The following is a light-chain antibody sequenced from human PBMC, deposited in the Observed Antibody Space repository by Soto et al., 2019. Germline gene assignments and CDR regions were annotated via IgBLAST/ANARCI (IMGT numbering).Light chain of an antibody. CDR2: DAS. CDR3: QQRSNWPPLT. V-gene: IGKV3-11*01. J-gene: IGKJ4*01. Sequence: EIVLTQSPATLSLSPGERATLSCRASQSVSSYLAWYQQKPGQAPGLLIYDASNRATGIPARFSGSGSGTDFTLTISSLEPEDFAVYHCQQRSNWPPLTFGGGTKVEIK. CDR1: QSVSSY.